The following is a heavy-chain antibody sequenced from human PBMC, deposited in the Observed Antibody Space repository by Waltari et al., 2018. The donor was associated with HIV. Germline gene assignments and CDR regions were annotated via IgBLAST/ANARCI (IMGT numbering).Heavy chain of an antibody. CDR3: ASDDYGMDV. J-gene: IGHJ6*02. V-gene: IGHV3-48*04. Sequence: EVQLVESGGGLVQPGGSLRLSCAASGFTFGSYSMNWVRQAPGKGREWVSYISSSSSTINYADSVKGRLTIPRDNAKNSLYRQMNSLRAEDTAVYYCASDDYGMDVWGQGTTVTVSS. CDR1: GFTFGSYS. CDR2: ISSSSSTI.